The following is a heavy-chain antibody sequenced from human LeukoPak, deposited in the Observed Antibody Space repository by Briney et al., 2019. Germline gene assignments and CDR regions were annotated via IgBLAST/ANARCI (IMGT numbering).Heavy chain of an antibody. CDR2: ISYDGSNK. D-gene: IGHD3-16*01. CDR3: ARSRYVHYFDY. V-gene: IGHV3-30*19. Sequence: GGSLRLSCAASGFTFSFYGMHWVRQAPGKGLEWVAVISYDGSNKYYADSVKGRFTISRDNSKNTLYLQMNSLRAEDTAVYYCARSRYVHYFDYWGQGTLVTVSS. J-gene: IGHJ4*02. CDR1: GFTFSFYG.